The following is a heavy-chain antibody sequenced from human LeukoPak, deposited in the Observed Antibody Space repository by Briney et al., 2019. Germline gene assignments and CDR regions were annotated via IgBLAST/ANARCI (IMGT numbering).Heavy chain of an antibody. D-gene: IGHD3-9*01. CDR1: GYSFTSYR. CDR2: TYPGDSDT. V-gene: IGHV5-51*01. Sequence: GESLKISCKGSGYSFTSYRIGWVRQMPGKGLEWMGITYPGDSDTRYSPSFQGQVTISADKSISTAYLQWSSLKASDTAMYYCARSPLRDYDILTGYYKDAFDIWGQGTMVTVSS. CDR3: ARSPLRDYDILTGYYKDAFDI. J-gene: IGHJ3*02.